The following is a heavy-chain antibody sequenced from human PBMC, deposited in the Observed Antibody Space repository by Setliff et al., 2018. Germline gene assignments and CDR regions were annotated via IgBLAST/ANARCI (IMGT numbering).Heavy chain of an antibody. J-gene: IGHJ3*01. CDR2: IYYSGST. CDR3: ARDPRGNYYDSSGYSP. Sequence: PLETLSLTCTVSGGSISSSSYYWGWIRQPPGKGLEWIGSIYYSGSTYYNPSLKSRVTISVDTSKNQFSLKLSSVTAADTAVYYCARDPRGNYYDSSGYSPWGQGTMVTVSS. CDR1: GGSISSSSYY. D-gene: IGHD3-22*01. V-gene: IGHV4-39*02.